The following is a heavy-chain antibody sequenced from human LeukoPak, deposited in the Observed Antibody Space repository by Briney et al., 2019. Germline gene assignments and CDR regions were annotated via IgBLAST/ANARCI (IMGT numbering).Heavy chain of an antibody. CDR1: GFSFSTYA. Sequence: GGSLRLSCAASGFSFSTYAMSWVRQAPGKGLQWVSSISGAGGNTYYADSVKGRFTISRDNSKNTLYLQMNSLRAEDTAVYYCAKDRPYCSSTSCYLGASDIWGQGTMVTVSS. CDR3: AKDRPYCSSTSCYLGASDI. CDR2: ISGAGGNT. J-gene: IGHJ3*02. V-gene: IGHV3-23*01. D-gene: IGHD2-2*01.